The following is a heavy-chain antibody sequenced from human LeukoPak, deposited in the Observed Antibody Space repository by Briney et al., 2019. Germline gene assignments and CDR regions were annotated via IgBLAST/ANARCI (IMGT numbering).Heavy chain of an antibody. D-gene: IGHD6-6*01. CDR2: ISAYNGNT. V-gene: IGHV1-18*01. J-gene: IGHJ5*02. Sequence: GASVKVSCKASGYTFTSYGISWVRQAPGQGLEWMGWISAYNGNTNYAQKLQGRVTMTTDTSTSTAYMELRSLRSDDTAVYYCARGPAARAPQNRNWFDPWGQGTLVTVSS. CDR1: GYTFTSYG. CDR3: ARGPAARAPQNRNWFDP.